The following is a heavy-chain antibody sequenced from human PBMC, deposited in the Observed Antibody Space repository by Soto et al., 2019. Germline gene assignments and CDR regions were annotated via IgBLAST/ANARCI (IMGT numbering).Heavy chain of an antibody. CDR1: RGSISSYY. V-gene: IGHV4-59*01. D-gene: IGHD3-10*01. CDR3: ARESAGSGKNNWFDP. CDR2: IHRTGST. J-gene: IGHJ5*02. Sequence: PSETLSLTCSVSRGSISSYYWSWVRQPPGKGLEWIGFIHRTGSTKYNPSLESRVTISVDTSQNQLSLRLSSVTAADTAVYYCARESAGSGKNNWFDPWGQRILVTVS.